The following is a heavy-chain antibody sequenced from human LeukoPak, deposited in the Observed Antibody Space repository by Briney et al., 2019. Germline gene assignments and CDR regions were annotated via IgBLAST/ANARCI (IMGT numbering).Heavy chain of an antibody. CDR3: ARDLLEWYFDY. Sequence: SGGSLRLSCAASGLTVSSTYMSWVRQTPGKGLEWVSVIYSGGSTYYADSVKGRFTISRDNSKNTLYLQMNSLTAEDTAVYYCARDLLEWYFDYWGQGTLVTVSS. CDR2: IYSGGST. V-gene: IGHV3-66*01. D-gene: IGHD3-3*01. CDR1: GLTVSSTY. J-gene: IGHJ4*02.